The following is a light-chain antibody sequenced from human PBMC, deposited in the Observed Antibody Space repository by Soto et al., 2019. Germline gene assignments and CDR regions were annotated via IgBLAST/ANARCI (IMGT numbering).Light chain of an antibody. V-gene: IGKV3-20*01. Sequence: EIGLTQSPGTLSLSPGERATLSCRASQSISSSYLTWYQHKPGQAPRLLIYVASSRATGIPDRFSGSGSGTDFTLTISRLEPEDFAVYYCQQYGSSSYTFGQGTQLEIK. CDR3: QQYGSSSYT. CDR1: QSISSSY. J-gene: IGKJ2*01. CDR2: VAS.